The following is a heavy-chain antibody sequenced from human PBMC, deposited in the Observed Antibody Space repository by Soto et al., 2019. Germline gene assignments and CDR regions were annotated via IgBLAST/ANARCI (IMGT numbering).Heavy chain of an antibody. CDR3: ARGEGYCSGGSCYRDY. CDR2: IIPIFGTA. CDR1: GGTFSSYA. V-gene: IGHV1-69*12. J-gene: IGHJ4*02. Sequence: QVQLVQSGAEVKKPGSSVKVSCKASGGTFSSYAISWVRQAPGQGLEWMGGIIPIFGTANYVQKFRGRVTITADESTSTAYMELSSLRSEDTAVYYCARGEGYCSGGSCYRDYWGQGTLVTVSS. D-gene: IGHD2-15*01.